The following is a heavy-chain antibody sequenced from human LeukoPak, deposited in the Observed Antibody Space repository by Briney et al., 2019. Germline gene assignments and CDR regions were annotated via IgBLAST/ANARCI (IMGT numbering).Heavy chain of an antibody. V-gene: IGHV1-18*01. J-gene: IGHJ5*02. CDR1: GYTFTSYG. D-gene: IGHD3-3*01. CDR2: ISAYNGNT. Sequence: ASVKVSCKASGYTFTSYGISWVRQAPGQGLEWMGWISAYNGNTTYAQKLQGRVTMTTDTSTSTAYMELRSLRSDDTAVYYCARDTDYDFWSGYSQGGFDPWGQGTLVTVSS. CDR3: ARDTDYDFWSGYSQGGFDP.